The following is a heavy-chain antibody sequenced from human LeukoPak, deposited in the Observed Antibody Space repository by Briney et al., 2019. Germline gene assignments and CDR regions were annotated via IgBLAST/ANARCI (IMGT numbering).Heavy chain of an antibody. CDR2: IYPGDSDT. Sequence: GESLKISCNGSGYTFTSYWIAWVRQMPGKGLEWMGIIYPGDSDTRYSPSFQGQVTISADKSISTAYLQWSSLKASDTAMYYCARVVADNWFDPWAREPWSPSPQ. J-gene: IGHJ5*02. CDR1: GYTFTSYW. CDR3: ARVVADNWFDP. D-gene: IGHD2-15*01. V-gene: IGHV5-51*01.